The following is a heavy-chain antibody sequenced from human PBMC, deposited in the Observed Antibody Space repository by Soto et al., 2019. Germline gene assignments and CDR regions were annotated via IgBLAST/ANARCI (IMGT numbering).Heavy chain of an antibody. CDR1: GGTFSSYA. Sequence: QVQLVQSGAEVKKPGSSVKVSCKASGGTFSSYAISWVRQAPGQGLEWMGGIIPIFGTATYAQKFQGRVTITADESTSTAYMELSSLRSEDTAVYYCARAEDYYDSSGYYPLDYWGQGTLVTVSS. V-gene: IGHV1-69*01. D-gene: IGHD3-22*01. J-gene: IGHJ4*02. CDR2: IIPIFGTA. CDR3: ARAEDYYDSSGYYPLDY.